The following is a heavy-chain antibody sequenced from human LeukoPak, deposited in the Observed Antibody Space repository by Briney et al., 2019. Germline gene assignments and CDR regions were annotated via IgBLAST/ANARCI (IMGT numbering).Heavy chain of an antibody. CDR3: ATGVRGYNSALDY. D-gene: IGHD6-19*01. J-gene: IGHJ4*02. Sequence: GGSLRLSCAASGFTFSNYYMNWVRQAPGKGLEWVSSISSGSSYIYYADSLKGRFTISRDNAKNSLYLQMNSLRAEDTAVYYCATGVRGYNSALDYAGQRTLVTVSP. V-gene: IGHV3-21*01. CDR1: GFTFSNYY. CDR2: ISSGSSYI.